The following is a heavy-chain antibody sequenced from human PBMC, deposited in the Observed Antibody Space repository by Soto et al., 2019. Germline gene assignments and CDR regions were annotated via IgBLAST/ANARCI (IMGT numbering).Heavy chain of an antibody. J-gene: IGHJ5*02. CDR2: MYNSGST. Sequence: QLQLQESGSGLVKPSQTLSLTCAVSGGSISSGDYCWTWIRQAPGKGLEWIGYMYNSGSTYYNPSLKSRVTISVDRSKNQFSLKLGSVTAADTAVYYCARVVVAAKGGWFDPWGQGTLVTVSS. CDR1: GGSISSGDYC. CDR3: ARVVVAAKGGWFDP. D-gene: IGHD2-15*01. V-gene: IGHV4-30-2*01.